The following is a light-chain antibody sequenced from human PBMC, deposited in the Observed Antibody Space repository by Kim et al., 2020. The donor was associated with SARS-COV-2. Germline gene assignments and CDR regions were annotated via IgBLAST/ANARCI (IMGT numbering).Light chain of an antibody. V-gene: IGLV6-57*01. CDR2: EDD. Sequence: GTPATTSVPPSLGGLVTTYVHCYQPPPAGLPTIVIYEDDQRPSGVSDPFSGSIDNSSNSASLTISGLKTEDEADYYCHTYNRTNVLFGGGTQLAVL. CDR3: HTYNRTNVL. J-gene: IGLJ2*01. CDR1: LGGLVTTY.